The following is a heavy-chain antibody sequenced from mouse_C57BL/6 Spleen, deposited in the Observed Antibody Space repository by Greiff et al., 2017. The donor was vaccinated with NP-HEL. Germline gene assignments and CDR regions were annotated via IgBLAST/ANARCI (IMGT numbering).Heavy chain of an antibody. J-gene: IGHJ4*01. CDR3: ARSLRLHAMDY. Sequence: QVQLKESGAELVRPGTSVKVSCKASGYAFTNYLIEWVKQRPGQGLEWIGVINPGSGGTNYNEKFKGKATLTADKSSSTAYMQLSSLTSEDSAVYFCARSLRLHAMDYWGQGTSVTVSS. CDR2: INPGSGGT. CDR1: GYAFTNYL. D-gene: IGHD3-2*02. V-gene: IGHV1-54*01.